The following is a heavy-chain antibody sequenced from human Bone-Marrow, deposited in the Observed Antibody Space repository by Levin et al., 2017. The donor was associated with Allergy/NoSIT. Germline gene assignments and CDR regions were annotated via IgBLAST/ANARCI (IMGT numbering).Heavy chain of an antibody. CDR2: INWNGDST. J-gene: IGHJ5*02. CDR1: GFTFDDYG. V-gene: IGHV3-20*04. D-gene: IGHD3-10*01. Sequence: GESLKISCAVSGFTFDDYGMSWVRQAPGKGLEWVSGINWNGDSTGYADSVKGRFTISRENAKNSLYLQMNSLRAEDTALYFCARGRSYTGSGSRGWFDPWGQGTLVTVSS. CDR3: ARGRSYTGSGSRGWFDP.